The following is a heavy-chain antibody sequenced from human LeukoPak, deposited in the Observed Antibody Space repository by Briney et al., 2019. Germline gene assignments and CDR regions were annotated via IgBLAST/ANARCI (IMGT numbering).Heavy chain of an antibody. CDR1: GFTFSSYS. V-gene: IGHV3-21*04. D-gene: IGHD3-16*02. CDR2: ISNNGSTV. Sequence: PGGSLRLSCAAYGFTFSSYSMNWVRQAPGKGLEWVSSISNNGSTVYYPDSVKGRFTISRDNAKKSLYLQLTSLRSEDTAVYYCARVRFWGSYRTFDYWGQGTLVTVSS. CDR3: ARVRFWGSYRTFDY. J-gene: IGHJ4*02.